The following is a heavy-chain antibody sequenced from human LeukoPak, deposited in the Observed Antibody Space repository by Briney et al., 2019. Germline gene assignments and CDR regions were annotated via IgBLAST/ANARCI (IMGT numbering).Heavy chain of an antibody. CDR2: IYSGGST. CDR1: GFTVSSNY. CDR3: ARGLLGDFLGY. D-gene: IGHD2-21*02. J-gene: IGHJ4*02. V-gene: IGHV3-53*01. Sequence: GGSLRLSCAASGFTVSSNYMSWVRQAPGKGLEWVSVIYSGGSTYYADSVKGRFTISRDNSKNTLYLQMNSLRAEDTAVYYCARGLLGDFLGYWGQGTLVTVSS.